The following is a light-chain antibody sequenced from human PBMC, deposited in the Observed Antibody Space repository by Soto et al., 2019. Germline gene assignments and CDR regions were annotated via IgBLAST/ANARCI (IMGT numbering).Light chain of an antibody. CDR3: CSYAGSYILI. CDR2: DVS. Sequence: QSALTQPRSVSGSPGQSVTISCTGTSSDVGAYNYVSWYQQHPGKAPKLLTYDVSKRPSGVPDRFSGSKSGNTASLTISGLQAEDEADYYCCSYAGSYILIFGGGTKLTVL. J-gene: IGLJ2*01. V-gene: IGLV2-11*01. CDR1: SSDVGAYNY.